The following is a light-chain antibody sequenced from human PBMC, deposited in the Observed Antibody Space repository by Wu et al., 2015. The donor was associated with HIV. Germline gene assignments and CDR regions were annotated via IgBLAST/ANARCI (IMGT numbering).Light chain of an antibody. Sequence: DIQMTQSPPTLSVSVGDRVTITCRASQNVNIWLAWYQHKEGRPPKILISKASTLENGVPLRFVGSGSGTEFTLTISGLQPDDFATYYCQHYESFPTFGQGTKIEIK. V-gene: IGKV1-5*03. CDR1: QNVNIW. CDR3: QHYESFPT. J-gene: IGKJ1*01. CDR2: KAS.